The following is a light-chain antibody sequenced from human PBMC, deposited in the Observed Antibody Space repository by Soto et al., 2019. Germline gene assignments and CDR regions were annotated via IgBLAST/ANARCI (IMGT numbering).Light chain of an antibody. J-gene: IGKJ1*01. CDR2: GAS. V-gene: IGKV3-20*01. CDR3: HHYVNSLWT. CDR1: QSLDNKH. Sequence: EIVLTQSPGTLSLSPGERVTLSCRASQSLDNKHLNWYQQKPGQSPRLLIYGASRRATGIPDRFSGSGSGTDFTLTISRLEAEDFAVYFCHHYVNSLWTVGQGTKVEIK.